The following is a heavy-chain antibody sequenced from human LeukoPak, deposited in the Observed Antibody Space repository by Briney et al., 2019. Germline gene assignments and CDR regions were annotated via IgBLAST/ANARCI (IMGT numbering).Heavy chain of an antibody. CDR2: IKRKTDGGTI. J-gene: IGHJ4*02. D-gene: IGHD3-3*01. Sequence: GGSLRLSCAATGFTFRNAWMSWVRQAPGRGLEWVGRIKRKTDGGTIDYAAPVKDRFTISRDDSKNTLYLQMNSLKTEDTAVYYCTTGPEFLELLSFDYGGQGTLVTVSS. V-gene: IGHV3-15*01. CDR1: GFTFRNAW. CDR3: TTGPEFLELLSFDY.